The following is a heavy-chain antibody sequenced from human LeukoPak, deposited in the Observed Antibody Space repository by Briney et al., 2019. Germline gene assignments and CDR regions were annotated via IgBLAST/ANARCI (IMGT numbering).Heavy chain of an antibody. D-gene: IGHD5-24*01. V-gene: IGHV4-59*01. Sequence: SETLSLTCTVSGGSSSSFYWSWLRQPPGKGLEWIGYIEYTGSTNYNPSLKSRVTISVDTSKNQFSLKLSSVTAADTAVYYCAREVGDGQYRFDYWGQGTLVTVSS. J-gene: IGHJ4*02. CDR2: IEYTGST. CDR3: AREVGDGQYRFDY. CDR1: GGSSSSFY.